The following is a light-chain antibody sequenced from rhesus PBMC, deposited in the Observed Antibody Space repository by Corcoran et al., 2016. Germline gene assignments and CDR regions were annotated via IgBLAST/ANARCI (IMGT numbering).Light chain of an antibody. Sequence: DIVMTQTPLSLPVTLGESTSISCRSSQSLLDSEDGNTYLEWYLQKQGHSSQVLIYELSNRASGVPDRFSGGGSDTDFTLKISRVEAEDVGVYYCMQALEFPLTFGGGTKVELK. CDR3: MQALEFPLT. V-gene: IGKV2-104*01. CDR2: ELS. CDR1: QSLLDSEDGNTY. J-gene: IGKJ4*01.